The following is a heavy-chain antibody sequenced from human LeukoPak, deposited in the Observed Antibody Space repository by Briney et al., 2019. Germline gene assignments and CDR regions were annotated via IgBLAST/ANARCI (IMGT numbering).Heavy chain of an antibody. CDR2: INPNSGGT. V-gene: IGHV1-2*02. D-gene: IGHD6-19*01. CDR1: GYTFTGYY. CDR3: AKAVAGTSGAPGPDY. Sequence: GASVKVSCKASGYTFTGYYMHWVRQAPGQGLEWMGWINPNSGGTNYAQKFQGRVTMTRDMSTSTVYMELSSLRSEDTAVYYCAKAVAGTSGAPGPDYWGQGTLVTVSS. J-gene: IGHJ4*02.